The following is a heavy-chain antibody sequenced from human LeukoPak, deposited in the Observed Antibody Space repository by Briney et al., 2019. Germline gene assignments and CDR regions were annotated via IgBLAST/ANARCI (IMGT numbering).Heavy chain of an antibody. CDR2: INPNSGGT. J-gene: IGHJ4*02. CDR1: GYTFTGYY. D-gene: IGHD6-6*01. CDR3: AVHYSSSTPIDY. Sequence: GASVKVSCKASGYTFTGYYMHWVRQAPGQGLEWMGWINPNSGGTNYAQKLQGRVTMTTDTSTSTAYMELRSLRSDDTAVYYCAVHYSSSTPIDYWGQGTLVTVSS. V-gene: IGHV1-2*02.